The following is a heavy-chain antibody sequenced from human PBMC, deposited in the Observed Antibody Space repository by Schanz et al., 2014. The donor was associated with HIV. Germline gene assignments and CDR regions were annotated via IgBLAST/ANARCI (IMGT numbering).Heavy chain of an antibody. V-gene: IGHV3-30-3*01. Sequence: VQVVESGGGLVQPGGSLRLSCAASGFTFSSYAMHWVRQAPGKGLEWVAVISYDGSNKYYADSVKGRFTISRDNSKNTLYLQMNSLRAEDTAVYYCARALPDEWEPAAYFQHWGQGTLVIVSS. CDR2: ISYDGSNK. D-gene: IGHD1-26*01. CDR1: GFTFSSYA. CDR3: ARALPDEWEPAAYFQH. J-gene: IGHJ1*01.